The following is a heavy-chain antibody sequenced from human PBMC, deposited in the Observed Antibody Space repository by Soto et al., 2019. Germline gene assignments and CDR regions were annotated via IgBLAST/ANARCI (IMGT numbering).Heavy chain of an antibody. CDR3: ARARLPHCSGGSCYPLDYYMDV. J-gene: IGHJ6*03. Sequence: GGSLRLSCAASGFTFSSYDMHWVRQATGKGLEWVSAIGTAGDTYYPGSVKGRFTISRENAKNSLYHQMNSLRAGDTAVSYCARARLPHCSGGSCYPLDYYMDVWGKGTTVTVSS. CDR1: GFTFSSYD. D-gene: IGHD2-15*01. CDR2: IGTAGDT. V-gene: IGHV3-13*01.